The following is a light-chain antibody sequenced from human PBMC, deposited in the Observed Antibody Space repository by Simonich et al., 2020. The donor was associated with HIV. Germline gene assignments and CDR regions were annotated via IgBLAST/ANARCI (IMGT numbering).Light chain of an antibody. CDR3: SSYTSSNTVM. Sequence: QSALTQPRSVSGSPGQSVTISCTGTSSDVGGYNYDSWYQQHPGKAPKLMIYDVSKRPSGVSDRFSGSKSGNTASLTVSGLQAEDEAYYYCSSYTSSNTVMFGGGTKLTVL. CDR1: SSDVGGYNY. CDR2: DVS. V-gene: IGLV2-11*01. J-gene: IGLJ3*02.